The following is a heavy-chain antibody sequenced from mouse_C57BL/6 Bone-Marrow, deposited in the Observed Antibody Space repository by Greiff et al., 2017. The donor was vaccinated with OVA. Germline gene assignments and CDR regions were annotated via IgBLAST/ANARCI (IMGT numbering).Heavy chain of an antibody. CDR2: IRLKSDNYAT. Sequence: EVKLVESGGGLVQPGGSMKLSCVASGFTFSNYWMNWVRQSPEKGLEWVAQIRLKSDNYATHYAESVKGRFTISRDDSKSSVYLQMNNLRAEDTGIYYCTAGLLGDYFDYWGQGTTLTVSS. D-gene: IGHD2-3*01. V-gene: IGHV6-3*01. J-gene: IGHJ2*01. CDR1: GFTFSNYW. CDR3: TAGLLGDYFDY.